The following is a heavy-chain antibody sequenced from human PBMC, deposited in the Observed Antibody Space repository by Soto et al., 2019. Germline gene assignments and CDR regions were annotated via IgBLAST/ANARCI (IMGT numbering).Heavy chain of an antibody. Sequence: EGQLVESGGGLVQPGGSLRLSCQVSGFTFRSYWMTWVRRAPGKGLEWVANINLDGSEKYYVDAVKGRFTISRDNAKNSLNLDSRDLRTNDAAVYYCARGAMAGNEVPGDWGQGTLVTVSS. V-gene: IGHV3-7*04. CDR3: ARGAMAGNEVPGD. CDR1: GFTFRSYW. D-gene: IGHD1-1*01. CDR2: INLDGSEK. J-gene: IGHJ1*01.